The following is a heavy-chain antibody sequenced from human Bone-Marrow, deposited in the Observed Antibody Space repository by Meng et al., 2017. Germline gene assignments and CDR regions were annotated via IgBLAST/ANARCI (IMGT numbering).Heavy chain of an antibody. CDR3: AREPDSTSGGFDY. J-gene: IGHJ4*02. CDR2: IYYRSMWSN. CDR1: GDSVSSNIAA. Sequence: QVQLQQSGPGLVKPPQTLPVTCAISGDSVSSNIAAWNLIRQSPSRGLEWLGRIYYRSMWSNNYAVSVKSRVTINPDTYKNQFSLQLNSVTPEDTAVYYCAREPDSTSGGFDYWGQGTLVTVSS. D-gene: IGHD2-2*01. V-gene: IGHV6-1*01.